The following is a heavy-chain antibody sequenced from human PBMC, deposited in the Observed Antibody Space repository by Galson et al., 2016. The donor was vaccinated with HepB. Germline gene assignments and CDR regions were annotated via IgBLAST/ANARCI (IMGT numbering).Heavy chain of an antibody. Sequence: SETLSLTCTVSGGSISSSSYYWGWIRQPPGKGLEWIGSIYYSGSTYYNPSLKSRVTISVDTSKNQFSLKLISVTAADTAVYYCAIAMAGCIDYWGQGTLVTVSS. V-gene: IGHV4-39*01. CDR1: GGSISSSSYY. CDR2: IYYSGST. J-gene: IGHJ4*02. CDR3: AIAMAGCIDY. D-gene: IGHD6-19*01.